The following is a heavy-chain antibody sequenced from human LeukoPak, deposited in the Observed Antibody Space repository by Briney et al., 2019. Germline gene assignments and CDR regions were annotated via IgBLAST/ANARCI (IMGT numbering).Heavy chain of an antibody. CDR2: IYYSGSI. D-gene: IGHD3-3*01. Sequence: PSETLSLTCTVSGGSISSYYWSWIRQPPGKGLEWIGYIYYSGSINYNPSLKSRVTISVDTSKNQFSLKLSSVTAADTAVYYCARDDSLLRFPYYWGQGTLVTVSS. J-gene: IGHJ4*02. V-gene: IGHV4-59*01. CDR3: ARDDSLLRFPYY. CDR1: GGSISSYY.